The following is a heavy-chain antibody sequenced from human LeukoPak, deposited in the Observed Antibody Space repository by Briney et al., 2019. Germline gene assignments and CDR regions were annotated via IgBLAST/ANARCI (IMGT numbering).Heavy chain of an antibody. J-gene: IGHJ5*02. Sequence: GASVKVSCKASGYTFTSYYMHWVRQAPGQGLEWMGIINPSGGSTSYAQKFQGRVTTTRDTSTSTVYMELSSLRSEDTAVYYCARDLRPDGRSWWFDPWGQGTLVTVSS. CDR2: INPSGGST. D-gene: IGHD1-26*01. CDR3: ARDLRPDGRSWWFDP. CDR1: GYTFTSYY. V-gene: IGHV1-46*01.